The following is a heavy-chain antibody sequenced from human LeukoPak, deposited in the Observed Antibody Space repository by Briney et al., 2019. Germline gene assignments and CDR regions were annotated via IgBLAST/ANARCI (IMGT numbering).Heavy chain of an antibody. CDR3: ARVRSSGWGKGFDY. Sequence: SETLSLTCTVSGGSISSYYWSWIRQPPGKGLEWIGYIYYSGSTNYNPSLESRVTISVDTSKNQFSLKLSSVTAADTAMYYCARVRSSGWGKGFDYWGQGTLVTVSS. J-gene: IGHJ4*02. V-gene: IGHV4-59*01. CDR1: GGSISSYY. D-gene: IGHD6-19*01. CDR2: IYYSGST.